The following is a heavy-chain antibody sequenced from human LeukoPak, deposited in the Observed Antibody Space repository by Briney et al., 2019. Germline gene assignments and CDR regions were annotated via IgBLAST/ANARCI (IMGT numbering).Heavy chain of an antibody. J-gene: IGHJ3*02. CDR3: AKDLFMNAFDI. CDR1: ELTFITYG. D-gene: IGHD3-16*01. V-gene: IGHV3-23*01. Sequence: PGGSLRLSCAASELTFITYGMTWVRQAPGKGLEWVSAITGSAVSTFYADSVKGRFTISRDNSKNTLYLQMNSLRAEDTAVYYCAKDLFMNAFDIWGQGTMVTVSS. CDR2: ITGSAVST.